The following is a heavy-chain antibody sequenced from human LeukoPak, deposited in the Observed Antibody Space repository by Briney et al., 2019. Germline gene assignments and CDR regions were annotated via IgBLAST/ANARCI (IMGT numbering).Heavy chain of an antibody. CDR1: GFTFSNYA. CDR2: ISGSGGST. D-gene: IGHD1-26*01. V-gene: IGHV3-23*01. Sequence: PGGSLRLSCAASGFTFSNYAMSWVRQAPGKGLEWVSAISGSGGSTYYADSVKGRFTISRDNSKSTLYLQMNSLRAEDTAVYYCAKNSGSYDLHYWGQGTLVTVSS. CDR3: AKNSGSYDLHY. J-gene: IGHJ4*02.